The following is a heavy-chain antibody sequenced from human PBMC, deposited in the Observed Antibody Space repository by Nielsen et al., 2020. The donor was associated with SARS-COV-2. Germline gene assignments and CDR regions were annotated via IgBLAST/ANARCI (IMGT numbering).Heavy chain of an antibody. D-gene: IGHD6-19*01. CDR3: AKGGSGWTYYYYGMDV. J-gene: IGHJ6*02. Sequence: SLKISCAASGFTFDDYAMHWVRQAPGKGLEWVSGIRWNSGSIGYADFVKGRFTISRDNAKNSLYLQMNSLRAEDTALYYCAKGGSGWTYYYYGMDVWGQGTTVTVSS. CDR2: IRWNSGSI. V-gene: IGHV3-9*01. CDR1: GFTFDDYA.